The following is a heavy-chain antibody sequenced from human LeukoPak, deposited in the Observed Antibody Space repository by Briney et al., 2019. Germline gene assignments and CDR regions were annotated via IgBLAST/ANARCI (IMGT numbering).Heavy chain of an antibody. J-gene: IGHJ3*02. CDR1: GFTFSSYA. CDR2: ISGSGGST. CDR3: AKDALGIVVVVAATLGSAFDI. V-gene: IGHV3-23*01. Sequence: GGSLRLSCAASGFTFSSYAMSWVRQAPGKGLEWVSAISGSGGSTYYADSVKGRFTISRDNSKSTLYLQMNSLRAEDTAVYYCAKDALGIVVVVAATLGSAFDIWGQGTMVTVSS. D-gene: IGHD2-15*01.